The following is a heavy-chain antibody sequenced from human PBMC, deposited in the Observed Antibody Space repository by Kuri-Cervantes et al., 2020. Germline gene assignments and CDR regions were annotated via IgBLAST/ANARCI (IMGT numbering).Heavy chain of an antibody. D-gene: IGHD3-22*01. CDR2: ISSNGGST. CDR3: AKDLGYYDSSGYYDAFDI. CDR1: GFTFSSYA. Sequence: GGSLRLSCAASGFTFSSYAMHWVRQAPGKGLEYVSAISSNGGSTYYADSVKGRFTISRDNAKNSLYLQMNSLRAEDTALYYCAKDLGYYDSSGYYDAFDIWGQGTMVTVSS. V-gene: IGHV3-64*02. J-gene: IGHJ3*02.